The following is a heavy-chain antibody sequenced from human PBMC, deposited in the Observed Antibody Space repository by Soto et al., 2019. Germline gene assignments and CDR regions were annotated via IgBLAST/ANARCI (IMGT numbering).Heavy chain of an antibody. CDR2: TYYRSKWYN. CDR3: VRLIGNSWLDF. CDR1: GDSVSSSSVT. Sequence: QTLSLTCAISGDSVSSSSVTWNWIRQSPSRGLEWLGRTYYRSKWYNDYAESVKSRITINPDTSKNQFSLHLNSVTPEDTAVYYCVRLIGNSWLDFWGRGTLVTVPQ. J-gene: IGHJ5*01. D-gene: IGHD1-26*01. V-gene: IGHV6-1*01.